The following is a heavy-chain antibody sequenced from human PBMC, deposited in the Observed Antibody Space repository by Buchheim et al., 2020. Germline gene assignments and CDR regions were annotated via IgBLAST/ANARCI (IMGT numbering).Heavy chain of an antibody. J-gene: IGHJ5*02. V-gene: IGHV3-30-3*01. D-gene: IGHD3-16*02. CDR3: ARDIGYDYVWGSYRHPRANWFDP. Sequence: QVQLVESGGGVVQPGRSLRLSCAASGFTFSSYAMHWVRQAPGKGLEWVAVISYDGSNKYYADSVKGRFTISRDNSKNTLYLQMNSLRAEDTAVYYCARDIGYDYVWGSYRHPRANWFDPWGQGTL. CDR1: GFTFSSYA. CDR2: ISYDGSNK.